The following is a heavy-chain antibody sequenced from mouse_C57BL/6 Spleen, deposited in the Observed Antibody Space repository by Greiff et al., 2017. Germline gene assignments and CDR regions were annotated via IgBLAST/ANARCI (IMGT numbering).Heavy chain of an antibody. J-gene: IGHJ2*01. CDR3: TRRGGKCYGSRDY. V-gene: IGHV1-15*01. Sequence: QVQLQQSGAELVRPGASVTLSCKASGYTFTDYEMHWVKQTPVHGLEWIGAIDPETGGTAYNQKFKGKAILTADKSSSTAYMELRSLTSEDSAVYYCTRRGGKCYGSRDYWGQGTTLTVSS. CDR1: GYTFTDYE. CDR2: IDPETGGT. D-gene: IGHD1-1*01.